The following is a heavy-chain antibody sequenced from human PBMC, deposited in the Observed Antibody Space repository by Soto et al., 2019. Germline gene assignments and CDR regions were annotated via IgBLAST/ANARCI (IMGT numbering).Heavy chain of an antibody. Sequence: QVQLQESGPGLVKPSQTLSLTCTVSGGSISSGGYYWSWIRQHPGKGLEWIGYIYYSGSTYYNPSLKSRVTISVDTSKNQFSLKLSSVTAADTAVYYCARDRPRRWGTVTNWFDPWGQGTLVTVSS. CDR2: IYYSGST. D-gene: IGHD4-17*01. CDR1: GGSISSGGYY. V-gene: IGHV4-31*03. CDR3: ARDRPRRWGTVTNWFDP. J-gene: IGHJ5*02.